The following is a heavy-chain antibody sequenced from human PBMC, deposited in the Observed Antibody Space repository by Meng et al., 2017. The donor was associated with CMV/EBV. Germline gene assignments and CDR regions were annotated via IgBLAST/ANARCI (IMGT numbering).Heavy chain of an antibody. J-gene: IGHJ6*02. CDR3: ATDFYCSSTSCSTGYYYYGMDV. CDR1: GYTLTELS. Sequence: ASVKVSCKVSGYTLTELSMHWVRQAPGKGLEWMGGFDPEDGETIYAQKFQGSVTMTEDTSTDTAYMELSSLRSEDTAVYYCATDFYCSSTSCSTGYYYYGMDVWGQGTTVTVSS. CDR2: FDPEDGET. D-gene: IGHD2-2*01. V-gene: IGHV1-24*01.